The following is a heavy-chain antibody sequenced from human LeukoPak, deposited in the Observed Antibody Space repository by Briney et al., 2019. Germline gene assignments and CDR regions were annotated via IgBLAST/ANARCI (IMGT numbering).Heavy chain of an antibody. CDR3: ARAVEMATSYYGMDV. D-gene: IGHD5-24*01. V-gene: IGHV3-21*01. Sequence: PGGSLRLSCAASGFTLSSYSMNWVRQAPGKGLEWVSSISSSSSYIYYADSVKGRFTISRDNAKNSLYLQMNSLRAEDTAVYYCARAVEMATSYYGMDVWGQGTTVTVSS. CDR2: ISSSSSYI. CDR1: GFTLSSYS. J-gene: IGHJ6*02.